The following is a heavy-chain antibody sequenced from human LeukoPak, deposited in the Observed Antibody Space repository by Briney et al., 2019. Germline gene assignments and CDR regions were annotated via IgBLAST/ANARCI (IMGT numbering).Heavy chain of an antibody. J-gene: IGHJ4*02. CDR1: GGSISSYY. CDR3: ARGKYSSSWYRVGYFDY. D-gene: IGHD6-13*01. Sequence: SETLSLTCTVSGGSISSYYWSWIRQPPGKGLEWIGYIYYSGSTNYNPSLKSRVTISVDTSKNQFSLKLSSVTAADTAVYYCARGKYSSSWYRVGYFDYWGQGTLVTVSS. V-gene: IGHV4-59*12. CDR2: IYYSGST.